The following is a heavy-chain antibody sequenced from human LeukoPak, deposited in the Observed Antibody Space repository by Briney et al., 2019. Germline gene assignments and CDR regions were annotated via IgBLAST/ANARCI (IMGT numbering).Heavy chain of an antibody. CDR3: ARHPYYGDYVNWFDP. D-gene: IGHD4-17*01. CDR1: GGSISSYY. Sequence: PSETLSLTCTVSGGSISSYYWSWIRQPPGKGLEWIGYIYYSGSTNYNPSLKSRVTISVDTSKNQFSLKLSSVTAADTAVYYCARHPYYGDYVNWFDPWGQGTLVTVSS. V-gene: IGHV4-59*08. CDR2: IYYSGST. J-gene: IGHJ5*02.